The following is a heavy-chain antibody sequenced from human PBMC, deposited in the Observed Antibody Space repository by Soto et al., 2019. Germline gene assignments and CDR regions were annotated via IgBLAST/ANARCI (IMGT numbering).Heavy chain of an antibody. V-gene: IGHV3-30*18. Sequence: GGSLRLSCAASGFTFSSYGMHWVRQAPGKGLEWVAVISYDGSNKYYADSVKGRFTISRDNSKNTLYLQMNSLRAEDTAVYYCAKDLLGVVAAMASWGQGTLVTVSS. CDR3: AKDLLGVVAAMAS. CDR1: GFTFSSYG. D-gene: IGHD2-15*01. J-gene: IGHJ5*02. CDR2: ISYDGSNK.